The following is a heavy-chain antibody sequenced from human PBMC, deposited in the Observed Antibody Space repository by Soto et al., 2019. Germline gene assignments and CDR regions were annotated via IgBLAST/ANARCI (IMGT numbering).Heavy chain of an antibody. CDR3: AADLFGYYNNWFDP. CDR2: IVVGSGNT. Sequence: SVKVSRKASGFTFTSSAMQWVRQARGQRLEWIGWIVVGSGNTNYAQKFQERVTITRDMSTSTAYMELSSLRSEDTAVYYCAADLFGYYNNWFDPWGQGTLVTVS. J-gene: IGHJ5*02. D-gene: IGHD3-9*01. V-gene: IGHV1-58*02. CDR1: GFTFTSSA.